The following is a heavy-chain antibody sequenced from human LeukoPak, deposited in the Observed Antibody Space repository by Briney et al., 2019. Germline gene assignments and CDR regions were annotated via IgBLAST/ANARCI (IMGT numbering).Heavy chain of an antibody. Sequence: GASVKVSFKASGGTFSSYAISWVRQAPGQGLEWMGGIIPIFGTANYAQKFQGRVTITADKSTSTASMELRSLRSEDTAVYYCASGGQLGFWFDPWGQGTLVTVSS. CDR2: IIPIFGTA. V-gene: IGHV1-69*06. J-gene: IGHJ5*02. CDR3: ASGGQLGFWFDP. D-gene: IGHD6-13*01. CDR1: GGTFSSYA.